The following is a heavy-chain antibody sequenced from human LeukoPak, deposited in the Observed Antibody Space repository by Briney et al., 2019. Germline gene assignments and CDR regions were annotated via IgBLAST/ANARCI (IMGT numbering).Heavy chain of an antibody. CDR3: ARDRADHTIFHP. Sequence: SVMVSCKASGGTFSSYAISWVRQAPGQGLEWMGGIIPIFGTANYAQKFQGRVTITTDESTSTAYMELSSLRSEDTAVYYCARDRADHTIFHPWGQGTLVTVSP. J-gene: IGHJ5*02. V-gene: IGHV1-69*05. CDR1: GGTFSSYA. CDR2: IIPIFGTA. D-gene: IGHD3-3*01.